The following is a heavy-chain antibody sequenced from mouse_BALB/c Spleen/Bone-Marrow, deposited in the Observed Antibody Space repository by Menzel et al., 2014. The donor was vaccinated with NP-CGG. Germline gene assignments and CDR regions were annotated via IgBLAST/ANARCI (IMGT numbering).Heavy chain of an antibody. Sequence: EVNVVESGGGLVQPGGSLKLSCAASGFDFSGYWMSWVRQAPGKGLEWIGEINPDSSTTNYTPSLKDKFIISRDNAKNTLYLQMSKVRSEDTALYYCARNDGYSFAYWGQGTLDTVSA. CDR2: INPDSSTT. CDR1: GFDFSGYW. CDR3: ARNDGYSFAY. D-gene: IGHD2-3*01. V-gene: IGHV4-1*02. J-gene: IGHJ3*01.